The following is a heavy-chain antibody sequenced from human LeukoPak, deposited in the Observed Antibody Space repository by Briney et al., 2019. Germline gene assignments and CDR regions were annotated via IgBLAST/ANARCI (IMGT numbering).Heavy chain of an antibody. CDR1: GFTFSSYE. Sequence: GGSLRLSCAASGFTFSSYEMNWVRQAPGKGLEWVSYISSSGSTIYYADSVKGRFTISRDNSKNTLYLQMNSLRAEDTAVYYCARDHNLDTGMAIYYYYGMDVWGQGTTVTVSS. CDR3: ARDHNLDTGMAIYYYYGMDV. CDR2: ISSSGSTI. J-gene: IGHJ6*02. V-gene: IGHV3-48*03. D-gene: IGHD5-18*01.